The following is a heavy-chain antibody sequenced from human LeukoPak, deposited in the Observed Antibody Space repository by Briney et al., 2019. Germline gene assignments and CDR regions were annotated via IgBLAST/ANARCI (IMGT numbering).Heavy chain of an antibody. CDR2: ISGSGGST. D-gene: IGHD2-21*02. CDR1: GFTFSSYA. Sequence: GGSLRLSCAASGFTFSSYAMSWVRQAPGKGLEWVSAISGSGGSTYYADSVKGRFTISRDNSKNTLYLQMNSLRAEDTAVYYCAKSDSYLITTSFHFDYWGQGTLVTVSS. CDR3: AKSDSYLITTSFHFDY. V-gene: IGHV3-23*01. J-gene: IGHJ4*02.